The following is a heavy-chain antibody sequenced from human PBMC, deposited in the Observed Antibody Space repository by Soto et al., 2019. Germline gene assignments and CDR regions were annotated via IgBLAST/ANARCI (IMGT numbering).Heavy chain of an antibody. CDR3: SRVRYYDSSIFDY. J-gene: IGHJ4*02. Sequence: TLSLTCTVSGGSISTYYWTWIRQPPGKGLQWIGYIYYSGTTNYNPSLKSRGTISVDTSKNQFSLKLSSVTAADTAVYYCSRVRYYDSSIFDYWGQGTLVTGSS. CDR1: GGSISTYY. D-gene: IGHD3-22*01. V-gene: IGHV4-59*12. CDR2: IYYSGTT.